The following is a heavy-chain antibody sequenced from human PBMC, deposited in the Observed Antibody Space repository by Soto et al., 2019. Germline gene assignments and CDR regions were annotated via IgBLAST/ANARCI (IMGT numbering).Heavy chain of an antibody. D-gene: IGHD6-13*01. CDR2: IYYSGST. CDR3: ARSRVYSTEY. V-gene: IGHV4-39*01. Sequence: SETLSLTCTVSGGSISSSSYYWGWIRQPPGKGLEWIGSIYYSGSTYYNPSLKSRVTISVDTSKNQFSLKLSSVTAADTAVYYCARSRVYSTEYWGQGTLVTVSS. CDR1: GGSISSSSYY. J-gene: IGHJ4*02.